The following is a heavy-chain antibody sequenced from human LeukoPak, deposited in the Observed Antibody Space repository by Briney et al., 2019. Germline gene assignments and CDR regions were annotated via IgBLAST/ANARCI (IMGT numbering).Heavy chain of an antibody. V-gene: IGHV4-39*01. D-gene: IGHD3-22*01. Sequence: SETLSLTCTVSGGAISSSSHYWGWVRQPPGKGLEWIGIIFYSGNTYYTPSLKSRLTISIDTSKNQFSLNLSSVTAADTAVYYCVRMSSGYSDSWGQGTLVTAYS. CDR3: VRMSSGYSDS. CDR2: IFYSGNT. CDR1: GGAISSSSHY. J-gene: IGHJ4*02.